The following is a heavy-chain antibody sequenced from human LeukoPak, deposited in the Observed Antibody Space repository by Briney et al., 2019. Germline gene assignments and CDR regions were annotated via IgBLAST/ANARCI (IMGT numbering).Heavy chain of an antibody. CDR1: GFTFSSYA. J-gene: IGHJ4*02. CDR2: ISGSGGST. V-gene: IGHV3-23*01. CDR3: AKDQGYSSSWFDY. Sequence: GGSLRLSCAASGFTFSSYAMSWVRQAPGKGLEWVSAISGSGGSTYYADSVKGRFTISRDNSKNTLYLQMNSLKAEDTAVYYCAKDQGYSSSWFDYWGQGTLVTVSS. D-gene: IGHD6-13*01.